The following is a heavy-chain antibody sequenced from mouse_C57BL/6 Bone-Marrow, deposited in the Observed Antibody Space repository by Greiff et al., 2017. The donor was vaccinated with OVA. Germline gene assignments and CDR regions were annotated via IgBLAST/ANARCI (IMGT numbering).Heavy chain of an antibody. CDR2: IYPGSGST. CDR3: ARSITTVVATGDY. J-gene: IGHJ2*01. V-gene: IGHV1-55*01. D-gene: IGHD1-1*01. CDR1: GYTFTSYW. Sequence: QVQLQQSGAELVKPGASVKMSCKASGYTFTSYWITWVKQRPGQGLEWIGDIYPGSGSTNYNEKFKSKATLTVDTSSSTAYMQLSSLTSEDSAVYYCARSITTVVATGDYWGQGTTLTVSS.